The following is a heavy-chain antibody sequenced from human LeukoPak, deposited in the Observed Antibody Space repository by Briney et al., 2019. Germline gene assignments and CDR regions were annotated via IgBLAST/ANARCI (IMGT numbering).Heavy chain of an antibody. CDR3: AKEYCSNSVCHSLDS. D-gene: IGHD2-8*01. Sequence: GGPLRLFCAASGFTFSSSGMHGVRQAPGKGLEWVAVISYDGSNKYYADSVKGRFTFSRDNPKNTLYLQMNSLRAEDTAVYYCAKEYCSNSVCHSLDSWGQGTLVTVSS. J-gene: IGHJ4*02. CDR1: GFTFSSSG. CDR2: ISYDGSNK. V-gene: IGHV3-30*18.